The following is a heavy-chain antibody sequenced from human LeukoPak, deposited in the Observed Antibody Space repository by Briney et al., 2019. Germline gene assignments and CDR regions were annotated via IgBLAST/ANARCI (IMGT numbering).Heavy chain of an antibody. CDR2: ITSRSSTI. CDR3: ARVWDGYSGEDY. D-gene: IGHD5-18*01. V-gene: IGHV3-48*01. CDR1: GFTFSNYN. J-gene: IGHJ4*02. Sequence: GGSLRLSCAASGFTFSNYNMIWVRQAPGKGLECVSYITSRSSTIDYADSVKGRFTISRDNAKKPLYLQMNSLRAEDTAVYYCARVWDGYSGEDYWGQGTLVTVSS.